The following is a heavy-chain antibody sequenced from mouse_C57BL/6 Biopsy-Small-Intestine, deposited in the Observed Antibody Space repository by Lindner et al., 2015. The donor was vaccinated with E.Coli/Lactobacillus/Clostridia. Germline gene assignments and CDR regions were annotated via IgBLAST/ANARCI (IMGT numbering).Heavy chain of an antibody. D-gene: IGHD1-1*02. V-gene: IGHV2-9-1*01. J-gene: IGHJ1*03. CDR2: IWTGGGT. Sequence: VQLQESGPGLVAPSQSLSITCTVSGFSLTSSAIGWVRQPPGKGLEWLGIIWTGGGTNYNSALKSRLSISKDNSKSQVFLKMNSLQTDDTARYYCARNGVAPYWYFDVWGTGTTVTVSS. CDR3: ARNGVAPYWYFDV. CDR1: GFSLTSSA.